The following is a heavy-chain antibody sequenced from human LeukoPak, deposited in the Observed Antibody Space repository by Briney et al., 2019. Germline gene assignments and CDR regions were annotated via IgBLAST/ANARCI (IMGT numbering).Heavy chain of an antibody. J-gene: IGHJ4*02. Sequence: WVRQAPGKGLEWIGSIYYSGSTYYNPSLKSRVTISVDTSKNQFSLKLSSVTAADTAVYYCARDYYDFWRQLDYWGQGTLVTVSS. CDR2: IYYSGST. CDR3: ARDYYDFWRQLDY. D-gene: IGHD3-3*01. V-gene: IGHV4-39*07.